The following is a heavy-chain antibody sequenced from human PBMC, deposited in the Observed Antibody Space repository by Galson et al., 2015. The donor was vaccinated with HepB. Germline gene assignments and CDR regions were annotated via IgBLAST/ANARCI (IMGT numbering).Heavy chain of an antibody. CDR2: IYPGDSDT. Sequence: SGAAVKKPGESLKISCTASGYRFTTYWIGWVRQMPGKGLEWMGIIYPGDSDTRYSPSFQGQVTISADKSISTAYLQWSSLKASDTAMYYCAKQVYSGRISAFDIWGQGTMVTVSS. V-gene: IGHV5-51*01. CDR1: GYRFTTYW. J-gene: IGHJ3*02. CDR3: AKQVYSGRISAFDI. D-gene: IGHD1-26*01.